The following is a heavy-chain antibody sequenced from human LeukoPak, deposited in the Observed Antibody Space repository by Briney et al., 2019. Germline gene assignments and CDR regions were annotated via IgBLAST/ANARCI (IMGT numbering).Heavy chain of an antibody. D-gene: IGHD3-3*01. CDR1: GGSFSGYY. CDR2: INHSGST. CDR3: ARGPGVHYDFWSGSEASLYYFDY. Sequence: SETLSLTCAVYGGSFSGYYWSWIRQPPGKGLEWIGEINHSGSTNYNPSLKSRVTISVDTSKNQFSLKLSSVTAADTAVYYCARGPGVHYDFWSGSEASLYYFDYWGQGTLVTVSS. V-gene: IGHV4-34*01. J-gene: IGHJ4*02.